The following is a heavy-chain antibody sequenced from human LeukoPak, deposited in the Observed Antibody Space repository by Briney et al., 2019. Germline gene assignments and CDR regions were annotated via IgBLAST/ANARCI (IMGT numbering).Heavy chain of an antibody. CDR3: AIQREYYYDSSGYYYEVRAFDI. Sequence: PSETLSLTCTVSGGSISSGGYYWSWIRQHPGKGLEWIGYIYYSGSTYYNPSLKSRVTIPVDTSKNQFSLKLSSVTAADTAVYYCAIQREYYYDSSGYYYEVRAFDIWGQGTMVTVSS. J-gene: IGHJ3*02. V-gene: IGHV4-31*03. CDR2: IYYSGST. D-gene: IGHD3-22*01. CDR1: GGSISSGGYY.